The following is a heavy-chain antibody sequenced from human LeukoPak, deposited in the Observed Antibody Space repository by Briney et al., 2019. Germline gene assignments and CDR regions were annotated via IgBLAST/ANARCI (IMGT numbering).Heavy chain of an antibody. CDR3: AREALGDVVVIAMDAFGI. Sequence: ASVKVSCKASGGTFSSYAISWVRQAPGQGLEWMGGIIPIFGTANYAQKFQGRVTITTDESTSTAYMELSSLRSEDTAVYYCAREALGDVVVIAMDAFGIWGQGTMVTVSS. D-gene: IGHD2-21*01. V-gene: IGHV1-69*05. CDR2: IIPIFGTA. CDR1: GGTFSSYA. J-gene: IGHJ3*02.